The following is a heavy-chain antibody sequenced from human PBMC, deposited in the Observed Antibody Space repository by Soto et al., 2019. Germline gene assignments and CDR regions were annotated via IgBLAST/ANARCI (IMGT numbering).Heavy chain of an antibody. CDR3: ARGIATGQLGQ. Sequence: ASVKFSCTSSGYTFTRYTMNWVRQAPGQRLEWMGWINPDNGNTKSSQKFQDRVIITRDTSASTAYMDLSSLRSEDTAVYYGARGIATGQLGQWGQGTLVTV. CDR2: INPDNGNT. D-gene: IGHD6-6*01. CDR1: GYTFTRYT. V-gene: IGHV1-3*01. J-gene: IGHJ4*02.